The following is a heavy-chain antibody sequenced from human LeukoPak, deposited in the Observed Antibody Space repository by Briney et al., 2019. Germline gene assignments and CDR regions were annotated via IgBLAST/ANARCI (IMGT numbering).Heavy chain of an antibody. D-gene: IGHD2-2*01. CDR3: ASLGGYQNGNFDY. CDR2: IFPSGTS. Sequence: SETLSLTCSVSGYSISIGNHWGWIRQPPEKGLEWIGSIFPSGTSNYNPSLKSRVTISIDTSKNQFSLKLWSVTAADTAVYYCASLGGYQNGNFDYWGQGTLVTVSS. CDR1: GYSISIGNH. J-gene: IGHJ4*02. V-gene: IGHV4-38-2*02.